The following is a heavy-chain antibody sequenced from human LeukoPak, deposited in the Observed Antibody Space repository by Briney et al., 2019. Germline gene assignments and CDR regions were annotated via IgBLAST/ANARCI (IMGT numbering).Heavy chain of an antibody. CDR3: TTGLTSYYGSGTGLYYYYYYMDV. D-gene: IGHD3-10*01. Sequence: GGSLRLSCAASGFTFSSHSMNWVRQAPGKGLEWVGRIKSKTDSGTTDYAAPVKGRFTISRDDSKNTLYLQMNSLKTEDTAVYYCTTGLTSYYGSGTGLYYYYYYMDVWGKGTTVTISS. CDR2: IKSKTDSGTT. J-gene: IGHJ6*03. CDR1: GFTFSSHS. V-gene: IGHV3-15*01.